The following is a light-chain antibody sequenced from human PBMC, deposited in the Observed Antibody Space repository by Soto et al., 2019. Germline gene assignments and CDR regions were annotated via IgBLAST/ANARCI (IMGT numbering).Light chain of an antibody. CDR1: QSVSSN. CDR3: QQYNNWPLWT. Sequence: EIVMTQSPATLSVSRGERATLSGSASQSVSSNLAWYQQKPGQAPRLLIYGASTRATGIPARFSGSGSGTEFTLTISSLQSEDFAVYYCQQYNNWPLWTFGQGTKVDIK. CDR2: GAS. V-gene: IGKV3-15*01. J-gene: IGKJ1*01.